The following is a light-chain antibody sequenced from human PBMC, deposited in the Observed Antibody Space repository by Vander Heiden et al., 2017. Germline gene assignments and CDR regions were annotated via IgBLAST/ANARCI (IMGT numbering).Light chain of an antibody. V-gene: IGLV1-44*01. J-gene: IGLJ1*01. CDR3: AAWDDSLIGHV. CDR1: SSNIGSDT. Sequence: QSVLTQPTTASGTPGQRVTISCSGSSSNIGSDTLDWYQQLPGAAPKLLSYSNNRRPSGVPYRFSGSKSGTSASLAISGLQSEDEADYYCAAWDDSLIGHVFGTGTKVTVL. CDR2: SNN.